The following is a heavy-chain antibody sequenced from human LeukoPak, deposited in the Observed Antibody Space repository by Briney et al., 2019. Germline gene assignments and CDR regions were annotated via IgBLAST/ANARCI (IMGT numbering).Heavy chain of an antibody. D-gene: IGHD3-10*01. V-gene: IGHV3-49*03. CDR1: GFTFADYA. J-gene: IGHJ6*03. CDR3: TRLRYYGSGSYYPYYMDV. CDR2: IRSKAYGGTT. Sequence: GGSLRLSRTASGFTFADYAMSWFRQAPGKGLEWVVFIRSKAYGGTTEYAASVKGRFTISRDDSKSIAYLQMNSLKTEDTAVYYCTRLRYYGSGSYYPYYMDVWGKGTTVTVSS.